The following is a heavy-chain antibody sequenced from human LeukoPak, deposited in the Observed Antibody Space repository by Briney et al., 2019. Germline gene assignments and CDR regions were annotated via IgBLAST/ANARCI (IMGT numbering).Heavy chain of an antibody. CDR2: IDPSDSYT. V-gene: IGHV5-10-1*01. CDR3: ARPIAVAGTWYFGL. Sequence: EPLTISCKGSGYSLTTYWISWVRQLPGKGLQRMGRIDPSDSYTNYSPSFQGHVTISADKSISTAYLQWSSLKASDTAMYYCARPIAVAGTWYFGLWGRGTLVSVSS. D-gene: IGHD6-19*01. CDR1: GYSLTTYW. J-gene: IGHJ2*01.